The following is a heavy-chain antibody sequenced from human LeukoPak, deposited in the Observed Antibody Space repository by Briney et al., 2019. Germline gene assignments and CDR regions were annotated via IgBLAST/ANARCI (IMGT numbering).Heavy chain of an antibody. V-gene: IGHV3-23*01. D-gene: IGHD3-16*02. CDR2: ISGSGGST. J-gene: IGHJ4*02. CDR1: GFTFSSYA. CDR3: AKLPWGSYRYNPLDY. Sequence: PGVSLRLSCAASGFTFSSYAMSWVRQAPGKGLEWVSAISGSGGSTYYADSVKGRFTISRDNSKNTLYLQMNSLRAEDTAVYYCAKLPWGSYRYNPLDYWGQGTLVTVSS.